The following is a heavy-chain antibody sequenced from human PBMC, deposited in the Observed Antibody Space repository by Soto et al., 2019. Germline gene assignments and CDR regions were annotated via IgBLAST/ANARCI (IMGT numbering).Heavy chain of an antibody. D-gene: IGHD6-13*01. CDR3: ARDIAAAGNYYYYYGMDV. CDR1: GGSISSGGYY. V-gene: IGHV4-31*03. CDR2: IYYSGST. Sequence: SETLSLTCTVSGGSISSGGYYWSWIRQHPGKGLEWIGYIYYSGSTYYNPSLKSRVTISVDTSKNQFSLKLSSVTAADTAVYYCARDIAAAGNYYYYYGMDVWGQVTKVT. J-gene: IGHJ6*02.